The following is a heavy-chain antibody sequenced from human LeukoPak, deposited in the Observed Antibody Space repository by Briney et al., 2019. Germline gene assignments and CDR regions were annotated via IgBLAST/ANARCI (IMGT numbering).Heavy chain of an antibody. CDR3: TRLNSGWYSFFDY. Sequence: GGSLRLSCTASGFTFGDYAMSWVRQAPGKGLEWVGFIRSKAYGGTTEYAASVKGRFTISRDDSKSIAYLQMNSLKTEDTAVYYCTRLNSGWYSFFDYWGQGTLVTVSS. CDR2: IRSKAYGGTT. D-gene: IGHD6-19*01. V-gene: IGHV3-49*04. CDR1: GFTFGDYA. J-gene: IGHJ4*02.